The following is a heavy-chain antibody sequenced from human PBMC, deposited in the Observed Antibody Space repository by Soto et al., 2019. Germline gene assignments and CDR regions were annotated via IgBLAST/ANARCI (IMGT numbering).Heavy chain of an antibody. CDR1: GDSVSSNSAT. CDR2: TYYRSKWYN. D-gene: IGHD5-12*01. CDR3: ARSRDGYNSYTHALDI. J-gene: IGHJ3*02. Sequence: QTLSLTCAISGDSVSSNSATLNWIRQSPSRGLEWLGRTYYRSKWYNEYALSVKSRITTNPDTSKNQFSLQLKSVTPEDTAVYYCARSRDGYNSYTHALDIWGQGTMVTVSS. V-gene: IGHV6-1*01.